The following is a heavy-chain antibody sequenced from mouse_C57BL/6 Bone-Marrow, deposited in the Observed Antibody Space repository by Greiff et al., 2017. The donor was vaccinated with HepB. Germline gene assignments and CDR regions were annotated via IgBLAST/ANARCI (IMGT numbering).Heavy chain of an antibody. J-gene: IGHJ2*01. CDR3: TRGGDYYGSSPFDY. CDR1: GYTFTDYE. CDR2: IDPETGGT. Sequence: VQLQQSGAELVRPGASVTLSCKASGYTFTDYEMHWVKQTPVHGLEWIGAIDPETGGTAYNQKFKGKAILTADKSSSTAYMEIRSLTSEDSAVYYCTRGGDYYGSSPFDYWGQGTTLTVSS. V-gene: IGHV1-15*01. D-gene: IGHD1-1*01.